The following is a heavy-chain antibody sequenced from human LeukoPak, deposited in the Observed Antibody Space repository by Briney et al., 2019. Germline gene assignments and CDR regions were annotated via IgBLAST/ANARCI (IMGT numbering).Heavy chain of an antibody. CDR2: ISSSSSTI. V-gene: IGHV3-48*04. J-gene: IGHJ3*02. CDR3: ARGQYGSGKDI. Sequence: GGSLRLSCAASGFTFSGYRMNWVRQAPGKGLEWVSYISSSSSTIYYADSVKGRFTISRDNAKNSLNLQMSSLRAEDTAVYYCARGQYGSGKDIWGQGTMVTVSS. CDR1: GFTFSGYR. D-gene: IGHD3-10*01.